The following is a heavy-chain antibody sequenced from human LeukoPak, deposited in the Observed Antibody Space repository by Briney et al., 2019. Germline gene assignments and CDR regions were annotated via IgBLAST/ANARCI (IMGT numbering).Heavy chain of an antibody. V-gene: IGHV1-24*01. CDR2: FDPEDGET. Sequence: ASVKVSCKVSGYTLTELSMHWVRQAPGKGLEWMGGFDPEDGETIYAQKFQGRVTMTEDTSTDTAYMELSSLRSEDTAVYYCAKDLGYSYGYTYYFDYWGQGTLVTVSS. CDR1: GYTLTELS. CDR3: AKDLGYSYGYTYYFDY. J-gene: IGHJ4*02. D-gene: IGHD5-18*01.